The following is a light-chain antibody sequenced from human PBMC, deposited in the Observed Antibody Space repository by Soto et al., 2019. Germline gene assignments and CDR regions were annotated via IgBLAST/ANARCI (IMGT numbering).Light chain of an antibody. CDR1: QSVSSSY. CDR3: KNFGGTPFT. CDR2: GAS. J-gene: IGKJ5*01. V-gene: IGKV3-20*01. Sequence: EIVLTQSPGTLSLSPGEGPTLSCRASQSVSSSYIAWYQQRPGQTPSLLIYGASTRATGIPTSFGGSGFGTRLTLSISRLSLRNFSVYCYKNFGGTPFTFGEVTRLEI.